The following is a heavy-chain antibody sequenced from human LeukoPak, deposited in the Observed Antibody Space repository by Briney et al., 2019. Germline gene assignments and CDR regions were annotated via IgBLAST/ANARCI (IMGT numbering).Heavy chain of an antibody. CDR3: AKDTRDGYNPGDY. D-gene: IGHD5-24*01. Sequence: PGGSLRLSCAASGSTFSSYAMSWVRQAPGKGLEWVSAISGSGGSTYYADSVKGRFTISRDNSKNTLYLQLNSLRAEDTAVYYCAKDTRDGYNPGDYWGQGTLVTVSS. V-gene: IGHV3-23*01. CDR2: ISGSGGST. CDR1: GSTFSSYA. J-gene: IGHJ4*02.